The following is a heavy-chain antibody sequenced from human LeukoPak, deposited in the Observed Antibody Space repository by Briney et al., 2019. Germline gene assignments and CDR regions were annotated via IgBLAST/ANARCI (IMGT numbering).Heavy chain of an antibody. Sequence: GGSRRLSCAASGFTFSSYGMHWVRQAPGKGLEWVAFIRYDGSNNYYADSVKGRFTISRDNSKNTLYLQMNSLRAEDTAVYYCAKDFSVYYYDSRVLDYWGQGILVTVFS. J-gene: IGHJ4*02. CDR2: IRYDGSNN. CDR1: GFTFSSYG. CDR3: AKDFSVYYYDSRVLDY. V-gene: IGHV3-30*02. D-gene: IGHD3-22*01.